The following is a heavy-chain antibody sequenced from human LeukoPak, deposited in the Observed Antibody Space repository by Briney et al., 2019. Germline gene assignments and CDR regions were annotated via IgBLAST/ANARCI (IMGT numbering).Heavy chain of an antibody. CDR1: GYTFTGYY. V-gene: IGHV1-2*06. J-gene: IGHJ4*02. CDR3: ARGAGNGDYFDY. D-gene: IGHD4-17*01. Sequence: ASVKVSCKASGYTFTGYYMHWVRQAPGQGLEWMGRINPNSGGTNYAQKFQGRVTMTRDTSIRTAYMELSSLRSEDTAVYYCARGAGNGDYFDYWGQGTLVTVSS. CDR2: INPNSGGT.